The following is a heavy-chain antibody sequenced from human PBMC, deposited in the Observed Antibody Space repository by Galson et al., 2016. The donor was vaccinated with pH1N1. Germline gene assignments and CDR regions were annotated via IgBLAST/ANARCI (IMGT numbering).Heavy chain of an antibody. V-gene: IGHV4-61*09. J-gene: IGHJ6*02. D-gene: IGHD3-10*01. Sequence: TLSLTCSVSGDSMTSGFYYWSWTRQPAGKGLEYIGYIYTSGSTNYSPSLKSRLTISVDTSKNQVSLKLSSVTAADTAVYYCARGRIDSAGSGSYYSNYYYGMAVWGQGTTVTVSS. CDR1: GDSMTSGFYY. CDR3: ARGRIDSAGSGSYYSNYYYGMAV. CDR2: IYTSGST.